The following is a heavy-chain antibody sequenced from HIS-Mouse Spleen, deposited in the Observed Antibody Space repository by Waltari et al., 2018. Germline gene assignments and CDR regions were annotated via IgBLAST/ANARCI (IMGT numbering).Heavy chain of an antibody. CDR1: GYTFTGYY. D-gene: IGHD6-6*01. CDR2: INPNSGGT. CDR3: ARGEYSSSSRFDY. Sequence: QVQLVQSGAEVTQPGASVKVSCKASGYTFTGYYRPWVRPAPGQGLEWMGWINPNSGGTNYAQKFQGRVTMTRDTSISTAYMELSRLRSDDTAVYYCARGEYSSSSRFDYWGQGTLVTVSS. V-gene: IGHV1-2*02. J-gene: IGHJ4*02.